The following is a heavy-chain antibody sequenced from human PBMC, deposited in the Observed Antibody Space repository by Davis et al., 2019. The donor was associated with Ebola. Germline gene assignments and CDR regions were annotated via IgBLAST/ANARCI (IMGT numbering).Heavy chain of an antibody. Sequence: MPSDTLSLTCTVSAAALLRYHWRWIRQPPGQGLYWLGSVYYIVTTNYTPSLKNRVTISVDTSKNQFSLTLSSVSAADTAMYYCARVGYSYGSSNSRPYGMDVWGPGTTVTVSS. CDR2: VYYIVTT. CDR3: ARVGYSYGSSNSRPYGMDV. CDR1: AAALLRYH. J-gene: IGHJ6*02. D-gene: IGHD3-10*01. V-gene: IGHV4-59*01.